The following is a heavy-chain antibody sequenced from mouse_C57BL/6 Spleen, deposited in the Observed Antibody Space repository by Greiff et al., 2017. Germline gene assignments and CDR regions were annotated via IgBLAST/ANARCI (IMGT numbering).Heavy chain of an antibody. CDR1: GYAFSSYW. Sequence: VQLQESGAELVKPGASVKISCKASGYAFSSYWMNWVKQRPGKGLEWIGQIYPGDGGTTYNGKFKGKATLTADKSSSTAYMQLSSLTSEDSAGYCWARWDYPWYFDVWGTGTTVTVSS. CDR3: ARWDYPWYFDV. CDR2: IYPGDGGT. V-gene: IGHV1-80*01. D-gene: IGHD4-1*01. J-gene: IGHJ1*03.